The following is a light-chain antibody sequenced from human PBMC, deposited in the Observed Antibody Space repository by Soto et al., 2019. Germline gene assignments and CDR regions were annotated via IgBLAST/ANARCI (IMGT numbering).Light chain of an antibody. CDR1: TNDIGGYNY. Sequence: QSVLTQPASVPGSPGQSITISCSGTTNDIGGYNYVSWYQHHPGKVPKVIIYEVRNRPSGVSNRFSGSKSGNTASLTISGLQAEDEADYYCCSYTISATLVFGGGTQLTVL. V-gene: IGLV2-14*01. J-gene: IGLJ3*02. CDR2: EVR. CDR3: CSYTISATLV.